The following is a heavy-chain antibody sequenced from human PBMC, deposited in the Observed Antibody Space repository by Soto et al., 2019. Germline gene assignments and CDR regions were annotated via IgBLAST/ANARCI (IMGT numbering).Heavy chain of an antibody. CDR2: IYQSGVT. Sequence: SETLSLTCNMSGDSYSISTYSWTWIRQPPGKALQWIGFIYQSGVTSYNPSLASRVSISLDRSNNQCSLKLKSVTAADTAVYFCAGMPYTSGLRFDPWGPGTLVTVSS. D-gene: IGHD6-19*01. CDR3: AGMPYTSGLRFDP. CDR1: GDSYSISTYS. V-gene: IGHV4-30-2*01. J-gene: IGHJ5*02.